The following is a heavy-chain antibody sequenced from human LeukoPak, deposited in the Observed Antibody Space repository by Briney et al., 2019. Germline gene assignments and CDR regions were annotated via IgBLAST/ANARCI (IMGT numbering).Heavy chain of an antibody. CDR1: GYTFTSYG. D-gene: IGHD2-2*01. Sequence: GASVKVSCKSSGYTFTSYGISWVRQAPGQGREGMGWNSAYNGNTNYAQKLQGRVTMTTDTSTSTAYMELRSLRSDDTAVYYCARVLGVVPAALDYWGQGTLVTVSS. V-gene: IGHV1-18*01. CDR2: NSAYNGNT. CDR3: ARVLGVVPAALDY. J-gene: IGHJ4*02.